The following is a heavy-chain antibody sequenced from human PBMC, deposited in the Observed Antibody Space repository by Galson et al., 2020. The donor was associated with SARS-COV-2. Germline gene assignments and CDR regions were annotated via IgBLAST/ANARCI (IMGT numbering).Heavy chain of an antibody. J-gene: IGHJ4*02. CDR3: AKAGCTSTSCYCNC. CDR1: GFTFSDYA. CDR2: ISGSDGST. Sequence: SCAASGFTFSDYAMSWVRQAPGKGLEWVSVISGSDGSTYYADSVKGRFTISRDNSKNTLYLQMNSLRAEDTAVYYCAKAGCTSTSCYCNCWGQGTLVTVSS. V-gene: IGHV3-23*01. D-gene: IGHD2-2*01.